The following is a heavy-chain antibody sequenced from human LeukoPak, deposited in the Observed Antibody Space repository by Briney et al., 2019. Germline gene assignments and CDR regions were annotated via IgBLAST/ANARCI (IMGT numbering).Heavy chain of an antibody. CDR1: EFTFSSYA. V-gene: IGHV3-23*01. D-gene: IGHD3-22*01. J-gene: IGHJ4*02. CDR2: VSSGASST. CDR3: AKGLGGSAYYPVDY. Sequence: GGSLRLSCAASEFTFSSYAMSWVRQAPGKGLEWVSVVSSGASSTYYADSVKGRFTISRDNSKNTLYLQMNSLRAEDTAVYYCAKGLGGSAYYPVDYWGQGTLVTVSS.